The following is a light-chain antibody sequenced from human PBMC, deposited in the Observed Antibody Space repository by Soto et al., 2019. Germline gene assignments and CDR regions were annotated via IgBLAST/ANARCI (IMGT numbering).Light chain of an antibody. CDR1: RDISNH. J-gene: IGKJ5*01. CDR2: DAS. Sequence: DIQMTQSPSSLSASVGDRVTITCQASRDISNHLNWYQQKPGKAPKLLIYDASNLETGVPSRFSGSGSGTDFTFSISSLQPEDIATYYCQQYDSLPITFGQGTRLEIK. V-gene: IGKV1-33*01. CDR3: QQYDSLPIT.